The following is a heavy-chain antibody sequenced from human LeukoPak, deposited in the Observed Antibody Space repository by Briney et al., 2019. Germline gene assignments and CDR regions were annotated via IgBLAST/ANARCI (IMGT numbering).Heavy chain of an antibody. CDR3: VYVDTVMATGDY. CDR1: GFTVSNNY. D-gene: IGHD5-18*01. J-gene: IGHJ4*02. V-gene: IGHV3-53*04. Sequence: PGGSPGLSCAASGFTVSNNYMNWVRQAPGKGLEWVSVIYSSGSTYYADSVKGRFTISRHNSKNTLYLQMNSLRPEDTAVYYCVYVDTVMATGDYWGQGTLVTVSS. CDR2: IYSSGST.